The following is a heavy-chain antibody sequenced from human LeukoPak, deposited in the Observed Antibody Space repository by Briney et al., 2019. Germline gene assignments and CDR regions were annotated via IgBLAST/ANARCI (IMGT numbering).Heavy chain of an antibody. V-gene: IGHV3-30*02. D-gene: IGHD2/OR15-2a*01. CDR3: ATDGIPSATALAN. CDR1: GFTFSHYG. J-gene: IGHJ4*02. Sequence: GSLRLSCETSGFTFSHYGIHWVRQVPGMVLEWVAFIKYDGSKIYYAESVQGRFTISRDNSKNNLFLQMTRMRPQDTAVYYCATDGIPSATALANWGQGTLVTVSS. CDR2: IKYDGSKI.